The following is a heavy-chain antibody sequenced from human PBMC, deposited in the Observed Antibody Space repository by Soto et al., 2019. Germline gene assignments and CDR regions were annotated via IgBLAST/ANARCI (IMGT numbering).Heavy chain of an antibody. V-gene: IGHV3-48*03. Sequence: GGSLRLSCAASGFTFSSYEMNWVRQAPGKGLEWVSYISSSGSTIYYADSVKGRFTISRDNAKNSLYLQMNSRRAEDTAVYYCAREQYDNLTPWYYYGMDVWGQGTTVTVS. CDR3: AREQYDNLTPWYYYGMDV. CDR1: GFTFSSYE. CDR2: ISSSGSTI. D-gene: IGHD3-9*01. J-gene: IGHJ6*02.